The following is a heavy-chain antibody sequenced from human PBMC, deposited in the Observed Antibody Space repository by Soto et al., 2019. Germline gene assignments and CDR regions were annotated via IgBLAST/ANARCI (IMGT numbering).Heavy chain of an antibody. J-gene: IGHJ6*02. CDR2: INAGNGNT. D-gene: IGHD4-17*01. CDR1: GYTFTSYA. CDR3: ARCTHDYGDYEDYYYYGMDV. V-gene: IGHV1-3*01. Sequence: ASVKVSCKTSGYTFTSYAMHWVRQAPGQRHEWMGWINAGNGNTKYSQKFQGRVTITRETSPSTAYMELSSLRSEDTAVYYCARCTHDYGDYEDYYYYGMDVLGQGTTVTVS.